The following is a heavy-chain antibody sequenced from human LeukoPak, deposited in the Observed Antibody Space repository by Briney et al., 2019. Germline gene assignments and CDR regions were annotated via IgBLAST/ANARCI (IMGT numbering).Heavy chain of an antibody. CDR3: ARVRLDYDYVWGSYRAPSYYYHMDV. Sequence: GESLKISCKGSGYSLTNYWIGWVRQMPGKGLEWMGIISPGDSDTRYSPSFQGQVTISVDKSISTAYLQWNSLKASDTAMYYCARVRLDYDYVWGSYRAPSYYYHMDVWGKGTTVTASS. J-gene: IGHJ6*03. V-gene: IGHV5-51*01. CDR2: ISPGDSDT. D-gene: IGHD3-16*02. CDR1: GYSLTNYW.